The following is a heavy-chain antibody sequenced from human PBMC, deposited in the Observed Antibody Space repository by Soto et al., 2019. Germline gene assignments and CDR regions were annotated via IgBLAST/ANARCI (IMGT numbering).Heavy chain of an antibody. Sequence: EVQLVESGGGLVQPGGSLRVSCAASGFTFSSYCMHWVRQAPGKGLVWVSRINRDGSSTSYADSVKGRFTISRDNAKNTPYLQMNSLRAEDTAIYYCARRGAVAGLHYWGQGTLVTVSS. D-gene: IGHD6-19*01. CDR2: INRDGSST. J-gene: IGHJ4*02. CDR1: GFTFSSYC. CDR3: ARRGAVAGLHY. V-gene: IGHV3-74*01.